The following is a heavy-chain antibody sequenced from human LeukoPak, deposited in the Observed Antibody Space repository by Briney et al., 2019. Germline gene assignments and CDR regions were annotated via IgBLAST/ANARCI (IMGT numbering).Heavy chain of an antibody. CDR1: GGSFSGYY. J-gene: IGHJ6*02. D-gene: IGHD6-13*01. CDR2: INHSGST. CDR3: ARGGRGSSSWASYYYYYGMDV. V-gene: IGHV4-34*01. Sequence: SETLSLTCAVYGGSFSGYYWSWIRQPPGKGLEWIGEINHSGSTNYNPSLKGRVTISVDTSKNQFSLKLSSVTAADTAVYYCARGGRGSSSWASYYYYYGMDVWGQGTTVTVSS.